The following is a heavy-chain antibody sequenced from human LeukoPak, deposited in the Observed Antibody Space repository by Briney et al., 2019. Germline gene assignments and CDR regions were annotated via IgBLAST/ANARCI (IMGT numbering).Heavy chain of an antibody. CDR3: ARSRLSGINDAFDI. CDR1: GFTFSSYE. D-gene: IGHD3-3*01. J-gene: IGHJ3*02. CDR2: ISSSGSTI. Sequence: GGSLRLSCAASGFTFSSYEMNWVRQAPGKGLEWVSCISSSGSTIYYADSVKGRFTISRDNSKNTLYLQMNSLRAEDTAVYYCARSRLSGINDAFDIWGQGTMVTVSS. V-gene: IGHV3-48*03.